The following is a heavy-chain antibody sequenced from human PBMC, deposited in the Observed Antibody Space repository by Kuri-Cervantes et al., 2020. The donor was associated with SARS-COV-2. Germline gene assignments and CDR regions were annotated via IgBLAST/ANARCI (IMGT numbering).Heavy chain of an antibody. CDR3: ARTLGEDIVVVPAATFDY. D-gene: IGHD2-2*01. V-gene: IGHV3-30-3*01. CDR2: ISYDGSNK. Sequence: GGSLRLSCAASGFTFSSYAMHWVRQAPGKGLEWVAVISYDGSNKYYADSVKGRFTISRDNSKNTLYLQTNSLRAEDTAAYYCARTLGEDIVVVPAATFDYWGQGTLVTVSS. J-gene: IGHJ4*02. CDR1: GFTFSSYA.